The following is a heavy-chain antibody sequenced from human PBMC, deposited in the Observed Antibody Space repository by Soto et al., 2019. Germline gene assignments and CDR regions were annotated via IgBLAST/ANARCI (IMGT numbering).Heavy chain of an antibody. Sequence: QVQLVQSGAEVKKPGSSVKVSCKASGGTFSSYAISWVRQAPGQGLEWMGGIIPIFGTANYAQKFQGRVTITADDSTSTAYMELSSLRSEDTAVYYCARDLGVGYCSSTSCYTWFDPWGQGTLVTVSS. CDR3: ARDLGVGYCSSTSCYTWFDP. D-gene: IGHD2-2*02. V-gene: IGHV1-69*01. J-gene: IGHJ5*02. CDR2: IIPIFGTA. CDR1: GGTFSSYA.